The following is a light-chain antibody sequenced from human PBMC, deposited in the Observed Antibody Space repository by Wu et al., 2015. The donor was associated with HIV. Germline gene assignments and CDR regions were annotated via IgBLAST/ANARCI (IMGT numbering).Light chain of an antibody. J-gene: IGKJ3*01. CDR2: GAS. CDR1: QSVSSSY. CDR3: QQYGSSLGFT. V-gene: IGKV3-20*01. Sequence: EIVLTQSPGTLSLSPGERATLSCRASQSVSSSYLAWYQQKPGQAPRLLIYGASSRATGIPDRFSGSGSGTDFTLTISRLEPEDFAVYYCQQYGSSLGFTFGPWDQSGYQT.